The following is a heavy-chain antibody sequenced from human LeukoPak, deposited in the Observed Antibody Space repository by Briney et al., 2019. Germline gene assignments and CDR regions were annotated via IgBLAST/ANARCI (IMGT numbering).Heavy chain of an antibody. CDR1: GGSFSGYY. V-gene: IGHV4-59*01. Sequence: SETLSLTCAVYGGSFSGYYWSWIRQPPGKGLEWIGYIYYSGSTNYNPSLKSRVTISVDTSKNQFSLKLSSVTAADTAVYYCARGGYGVPSYWGQGTLVTVSS. CDR2: IYYSGST. D-gene: IGHD4-17*01. J-gene: IGHJ4*02. CDR3: ARGGYGVPSY.